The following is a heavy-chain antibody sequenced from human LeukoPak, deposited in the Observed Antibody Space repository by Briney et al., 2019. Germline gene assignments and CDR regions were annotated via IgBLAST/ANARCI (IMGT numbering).Heavy chain of an antibody. CDR1: GFILGDYG. CDR2: ISYDGSKK. V-gene: IGHV3-30*18. CDR3: AKDLGLLWPHLDAFDI. Sequence: PGGSLRLSCAAFGFILGDYGMHWVRQAPGKGLEWVAVISYDGSKKIYADSVKGRFSISRDNSKNTLYLQMNSLRAEDTAVYYCAKDLGLLWPHLDAFDIWGQGTMVTVSS. J-gene: IGHJ3*02. D-gene: IGHD3-10*01.